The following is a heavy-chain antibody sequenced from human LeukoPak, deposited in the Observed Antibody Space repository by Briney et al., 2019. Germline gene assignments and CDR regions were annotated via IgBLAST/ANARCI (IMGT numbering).Heavy chain of an antibody. Sequence: GGSLRLSCTASGFTFNIFLMSWVRQAPGKGLGGVSSIRSSSSSIYYADSQKGQFTISRDNAKNSLYLQLNNLRAEDTAVYYCARGPSCSSVSCYTTGLFDYWGRGTLVTVSS. V-gene: IGHV3-21*01. CDR3: ARGPSCSSVSCYTTGLFDY. D-gene: IGHD2-15*01. CDR2: IRSSSSSI. CDR1: GFTFNIFL. J-gene: IGHJ4*02.